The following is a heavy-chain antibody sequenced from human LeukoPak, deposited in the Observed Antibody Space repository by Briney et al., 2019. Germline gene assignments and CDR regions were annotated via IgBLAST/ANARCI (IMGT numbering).Heavy chain of an antibody. V-gene: IGHV3-48*03. D-gene: IGHD3-3*01. CDR3: ARDLMNYDFWSGYNYYYYYGMDV. J-gene: IGHJ6*02. CDR1: GFTFSSYE. Sequence: PGGSLRLSCAASGFTFSSYEMNWLRQAPEKGLEWVSYISSSGSTIYYADSVKGRFTISRDNAKNSLYLQMNSLRAEDTAVYYCARDLMNYDFWSGYNYYYYYGMDVWGQGTTVTVSS. CDR2: ISSSGSTI.